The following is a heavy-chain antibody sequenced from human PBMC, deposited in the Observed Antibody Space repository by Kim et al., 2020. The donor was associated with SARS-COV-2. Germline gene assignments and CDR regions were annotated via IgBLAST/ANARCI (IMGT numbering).Heavy chain of an antibody. D-gene: IGHD5-18*01. CDR3: ARVGYSYGYVYWYFDL. CDR1: GFTFSSYD. Sequence: GSLRLSCAASGFTFSSYDMHWVRQATGKGLEWVSTIGTAGDTYYPGSVKGRFTISRENAKNSLYLQMNSLRAGDTAVYYCARVGYSYGYVYWYFDLWGRGTLVTVSS. J-gene: IGHJ2*01. CDR2: IGTAGDT. V-gene: IGHV3-13*01.